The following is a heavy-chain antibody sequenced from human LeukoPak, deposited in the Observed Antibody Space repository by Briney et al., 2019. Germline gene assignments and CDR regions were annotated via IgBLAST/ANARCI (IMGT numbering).Heavy chain of an antibody. CDR2: FDPEDGET. V-gene: IGHV1-24*01. J-gene: IGHJ6*03. CDR1: GYTLTELS. CDR3: ARDRCSSTSCYTGYYYYMDV. Sequence: GASVKVSCKVSGYTLTELSMHWVRQAPGKGLEWMGGFDPEDGETIYAQKLQGRVTMTTDTSTSTAYMELRSLRSDDTAVYYCARDRCSSTSCYTGYYYYMDVWGKGTTVTVSS. D-gene: IGHD2-2*02.